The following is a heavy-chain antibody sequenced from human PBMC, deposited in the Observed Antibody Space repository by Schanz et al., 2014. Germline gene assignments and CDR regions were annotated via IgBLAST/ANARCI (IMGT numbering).Heavy chain of an antibody. Sequence: VQLVESGGGLVQPGGSLRLSCAASGFTFSSYGMHWVRQAPGKGLEWVAVIWYDGSNKYYADSVKDRFTISRDNSKNTLFLQMNSLRAEDTAVYYCARDHTTESYYSAGPPIDYWGQGTLLTVSS. CDR3: ARDHTTESYYSAGPPIDY. D-gene: IGHD1-26*01. CDR1: GFTFSSYG. J-gene: IGHJ4*02. V-gene: IGHV3-33*01. CDR2: IWYDGSNK.